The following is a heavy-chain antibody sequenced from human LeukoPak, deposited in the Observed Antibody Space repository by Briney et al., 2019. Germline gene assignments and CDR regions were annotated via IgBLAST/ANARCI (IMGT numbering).Heavy chain of an antibody. CDR3: AKEDSSSPTPLDY. J-gene: IGHJ4*02. CDR2: ISYDGSNK. D-gene: IGHD6-6*01. Sequence: GGSLRLSCAASGFTFSSYGMHWVRQAPGKGLEWVAVISYDGSNKYYADSVKGRFTISRDNSKNTLYLQMSSLRAEDTAVYYCAKEDSSSPTPLDYWGQGTLVTVSS. V-gene: IGHV3-30*18. CDR1: GFTFSSYG.